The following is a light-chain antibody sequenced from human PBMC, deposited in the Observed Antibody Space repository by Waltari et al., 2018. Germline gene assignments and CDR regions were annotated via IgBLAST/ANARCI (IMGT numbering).Light chain of an antibody. J-gene: IGLJ3*02. V-gene: IGLV2-23*01. CDR1: SSDVGSYKF. Sequence: QSALTQPASVSGSPGQSITISCTGTSSDVGSYKFVSWYQQHPGKAPKLMIYEGTKRPSGVSNRFSSSKSGNTASLTISGLQAEDEADYYCCSYAGRSTWVFGGGTKLTVL. CDR2: EGT. CDR3: CSYAGRSTWV.